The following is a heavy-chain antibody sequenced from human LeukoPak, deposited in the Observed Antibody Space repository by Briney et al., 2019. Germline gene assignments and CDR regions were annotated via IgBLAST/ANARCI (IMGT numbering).Heavy chain of an antibody. CDR1: GYTFTGYY. CDR3: AREREGIDGYNFDY. Sequence: ASVKVSCEASGYTFTGYYMHWVRQAPGQGLEWMGWINPNSGGTNYAQKFQGRVTMTRDTSISTAYMELSRLRSDDTAVYYCAREREGIDGYNFDYWGQGTLVTVSS. V-gene: IGHV1-2*02. D-gene: IGHD5-24*01. CDR2: INPNSGGT. J-gene: IGHJ4*02.